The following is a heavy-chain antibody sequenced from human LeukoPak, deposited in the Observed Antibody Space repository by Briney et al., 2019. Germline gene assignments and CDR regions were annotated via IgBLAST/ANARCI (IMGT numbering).Heavy chain of an antibody. CDR3: VRDGPGPDPKNWFDP. Sequence: PSETLSLTCAVYGGSFSDYFWTWIRQPPGKGLEWIGEINRHGGTNYNPSLRSRVTMSVDTSKDQFSLKLSSVSAADTAVYYCVRDGPGPDPKNWFDPWGQGTLVTVSS. CDR2: INRHGGT. CDR1: GGSFSDYF. J-gene: IGHJ5*02. D-gene: IGHD3-10*01. V-gene: IGHV4-34*01.